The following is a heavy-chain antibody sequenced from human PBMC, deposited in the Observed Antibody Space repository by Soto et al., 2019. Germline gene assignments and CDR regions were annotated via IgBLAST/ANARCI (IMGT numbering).Heavy chain of an antibody. D-gene: IGHD2-21*01. Sequence: SETLSLTCTVSGGSISPYYWTWIRQPPGKGLEWIGYIYYSGNTNYNPSLKSRVTISVDTSKNQFSLKLSSVTAADTAVYYCARLGAYYQSLDPWGPGTLVTVSS. CDR1: GGSISPYY. J-gene: IGHJ5*02. V-gene: IGHV4-59*01. CDR2: IYYSGNT. CDR3: ARLGAYYQSLDP.